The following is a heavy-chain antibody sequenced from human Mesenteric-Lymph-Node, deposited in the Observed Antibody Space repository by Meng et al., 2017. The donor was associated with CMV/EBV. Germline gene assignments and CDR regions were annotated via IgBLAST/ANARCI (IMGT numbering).Heavy chain of an antibody. V-gene: IGHV6-1*01. CDR3: AYFGDLPPLW. Sequence: LQYTVPYLLQPSQTLHVTCTIYGESISSNNAAWNWIMQSPSIGLEWLERTYYRSESYNYYAVSVKSRISVNLDTSKNQLSLHLNFVTPEDTAVYYCAYFGDLPPLWWGQGTLVTVSS. D-gene: IGHD3-16*01. J-gene: IGHJ4*02. CDR2: TYYRSESYN. CDR1: GESISSNNAA.